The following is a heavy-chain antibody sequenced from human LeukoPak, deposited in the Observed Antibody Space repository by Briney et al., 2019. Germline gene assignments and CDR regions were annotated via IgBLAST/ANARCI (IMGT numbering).Heavy chain of an antibody. J-gene: IGHJ5*02. Sequence: SVKVSCKASGGTFSSYAITWVRQAPGQGLEWMGGIIPIFGTANYAQKFQGRVTITADKSTSTAYMELSSLRSEDTAVYYCARSETYGGWFDPWGQGTLVTVSS. CDR1: GGTFSSYA. CDR2: IIPIFGTA. CDR3: ARSETYGGWFDP. V-gene: IGHV1-69*06. D-gene: IGHD3-10*01.